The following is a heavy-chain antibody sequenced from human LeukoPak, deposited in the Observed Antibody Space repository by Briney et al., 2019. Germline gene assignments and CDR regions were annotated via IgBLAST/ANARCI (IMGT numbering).Heavy chain of an antibody. Sequence: GESLKISCKGSGYSFTRNWIGWVRQMPGKGLEWMGIIHPGDSDTRYSPSFQGQVTISADKSISSAYLQWSSLKASDTAMYYCARGRSGYSYGFDSWGQGTLVTVSS. V-gene: IGHV5-51*01. J-gene: IGHJ4*02. CDR1: GYSFTRNW. CDR3: ARGRSGYSYGFDS. CDR2: IHPGDSDT. D-gene: IGHD5-18*01.